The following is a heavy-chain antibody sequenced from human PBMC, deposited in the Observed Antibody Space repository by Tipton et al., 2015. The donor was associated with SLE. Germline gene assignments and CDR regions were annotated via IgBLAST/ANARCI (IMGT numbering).Heavy chain of an antibody. J-gene: IGHJ3*02. D-gene: IGHD3-16*01. Sequence: TLSLTCAIYRGSFSGYHWSWIRQPPGKGPERIGEINYSGSTNYNPSLKSRLTISIDTSKNQLSLKLSSVTAADTAVYYCARGVAHYYDSGSLDIWGQGTMVTVSS. CDR3: ARGVAHYYDSGSLDI. CDR1: RGSFSGYH. V-gene: IGHV4-34*01. CDR2: INYSGST.